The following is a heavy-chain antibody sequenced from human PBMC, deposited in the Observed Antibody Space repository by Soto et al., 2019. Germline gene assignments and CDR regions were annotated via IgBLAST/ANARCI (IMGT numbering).Heavy chain of an antibody. CDR2: INSDGSST. Sequence: VGSLRLACAASGFTFISYWMHWVPQAPGKGLVWVSRINSDGSSTSYADSVKGRFTISRDNAKKTLYLQMNSLRAEDTAVYYCAREAPYAYYYDSSGYYFGYWGQGT. CDR1: GFTFISYW. CDR3: AREAPYAYYYDSSGYYFGY. D-gene: IGHD3-22*01. J-gene: IGHJ4*02. V-gene: IGHV3-74*01.